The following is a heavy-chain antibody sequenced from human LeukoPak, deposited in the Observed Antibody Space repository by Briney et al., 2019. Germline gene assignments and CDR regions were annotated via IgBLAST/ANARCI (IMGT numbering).Heavy chain of an antibody. V-gene: IGHV4-30-4*01. Sequence: PSETLSLTCTVSGGSISSGDYYWSWIRQPPGKGLEWIGYVYYSGSSYYNPSLKSRVTISVDTSKNQFSLKLSSVTAADTAVYYCARGYDGYSYGNFDYWGQGTLVTVSS. D-gene: IGHD5-18*01. CDR1: GGSISSGDYY. J-gene: IGHJ4*02. CDR2: VYYSGSS. CDR3: ARGYDGYSYGNFDY.